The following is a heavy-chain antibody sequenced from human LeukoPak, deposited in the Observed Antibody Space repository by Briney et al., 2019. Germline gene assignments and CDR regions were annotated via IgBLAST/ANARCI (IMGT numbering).Heavy chain of an antibody. J-gene: IGHJ2*01. CDR1: GGSISSSSYY. Sequence: PSETLSLTCTVSGGSISSSSYYWGWIRQPPGKGLEWIGSIYYSGSTYYNPSLKSRVTISVDTSKNQFSLKLSSVTAADTAVYYCAREWYSSSWSTNWYFDLWGRGTLVTVSS. CDR3: AREWYSSSWSTNWYFDL. D-gene: IGHD6-13*01. V-gene: IGHV4-39*07. CDR2: IYYSGST.